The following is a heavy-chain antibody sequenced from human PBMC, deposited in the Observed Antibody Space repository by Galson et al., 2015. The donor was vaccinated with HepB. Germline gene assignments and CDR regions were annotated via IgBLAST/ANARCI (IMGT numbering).Heavy chain of an antibody. D-gene: IGHD2-15*01. J-gene: IGHJ4*02. CDR2: ISYDGSNK. CDR3: ARDNVAATPFYFDY. CDR1: GFTFSSYA. V-gene: IGHV3-30-3*01. Sequence: SLRLSCAASGFTFSSYAIHWVRQAPGKGLEWVAVISYDGSNKYYADSVKGRFTISRDNSKNTLFLQMNSLRTVDTAVYYCARDNVAATPFYFDYWGQGTLVTVSS.